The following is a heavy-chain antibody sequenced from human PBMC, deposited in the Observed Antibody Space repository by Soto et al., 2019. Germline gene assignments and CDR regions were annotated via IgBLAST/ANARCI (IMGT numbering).Heavy chain of an antibody. CDR3: ARDYMTTVTTFHYYYGMDV. J-gene: IGHJ6*02. D-gene: IGHD4-4*01. CDR1: GFTFSSYA. CDR2: ISYDGSNK. V-gene: IGHV3-30-3*01. Sequence: GGSLRLSCAASGFTFSSYAMHWVRQAPGKGLEWVAVISYDGSNKYYADSVKGRFTISRDNSKNTLYLQMNSLRAEDTAVYYCARDYMTTVTTFHYYYGMDVWGQGTTVTVSS.